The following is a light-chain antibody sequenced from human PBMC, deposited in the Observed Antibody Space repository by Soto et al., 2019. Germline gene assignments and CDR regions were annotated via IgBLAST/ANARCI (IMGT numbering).Light chain of an antibody. Sequence: QSVLTQPHSVSGSPGQSVTISCTGTSSDVGVSPYVSWYQQHPGKTPKLIIFDVTRRPSGVPDRFSGSRSGNTASLTISGLQDEDEADYSCCSCSGTRTCVFGSGTKLTVL. V-gene: IGLV2-11*01. CDR2: DVT. CDR3: CSCSGTRTCV. CDR1: SSDVGVSPY. J-gene: IGLJ1*01.